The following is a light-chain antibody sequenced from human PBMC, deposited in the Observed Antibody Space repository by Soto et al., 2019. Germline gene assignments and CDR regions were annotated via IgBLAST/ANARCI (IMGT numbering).Light chain of an antibody. CDR1: SSNIGAGYD. Sequence: QAVVTQPPSVSGAPGQRVTISCTGSSSNIGAGYDVHWYQQLPGTAPKLLIYGNSNRPSGVPHRFSGSKSGTSASLAITGLQAEDEADYYCQSYDSSLSVVFGGGTKLTVL. J-gene: IGLJ2*01. CDR3: QSYDSSLSVV. V-gene: IGLV1-40*01. CDR2: GNS.